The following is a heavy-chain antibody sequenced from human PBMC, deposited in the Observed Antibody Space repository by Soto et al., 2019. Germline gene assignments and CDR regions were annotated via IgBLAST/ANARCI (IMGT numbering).Heavy chain of an antibody. CDR3: ALTRRSSLLEVAGPGFEY. D-gene: IGHD6-19*01. V-gene: IGHV3-30*03. CDR1: GFNFCVFG. Sequence: GGSLRLSCAASGFNFCVFGIHWVRQAPGKGLEWLSVLSYEGSEEYYADSVRGRFTISRDNSKNTLFLQMDSLRVDDTGVYYCALTRRSSLLEVAGPGFEYWGQGTLVTVSS. CDR2: LSYEGSEE. J-gene: IGHJ4*02.